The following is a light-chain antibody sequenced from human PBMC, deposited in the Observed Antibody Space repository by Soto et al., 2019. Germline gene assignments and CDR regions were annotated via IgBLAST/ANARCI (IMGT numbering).Light chain of an antibody. J-gene: IGKJ1*01. Sequence: EIVMTQSPATLSVSPGERATLSCRASQSVSSNLAWYQQKPGQAPRLLIYGASTRATGIPARFSGSVSWTEVSLTICRLQSDDFEVNYCQQYTDWPPWMFVQGIKLELK. V-gene: IGKV3-15*01. CDR3: QQYTDWPPWM. CDR1: QSVSSN. CDR2: GAS.